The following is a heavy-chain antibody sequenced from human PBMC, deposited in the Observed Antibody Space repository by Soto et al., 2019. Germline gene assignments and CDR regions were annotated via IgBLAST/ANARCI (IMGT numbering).Heavy chain of an antibody. J-gene: IGHJ5*02. D-gene: IGHD2-2*01. Sequence: GGSLRLSCAASGFTFSSYAMSGVRQAPGKGLEWVSAISGSGGSTYYADSVKGRFTISRDNSKNTLYLQMNSLRAEDTAVYYCARHRDCSASSCPTGHWFDPWGQGTLVTVSS. CDR2: ISGSGGST. CDR3: ARHRDCSASSCPTGHWFDP. V-gene: IGHV3-23*01. CDR1: GFTFSSYA.